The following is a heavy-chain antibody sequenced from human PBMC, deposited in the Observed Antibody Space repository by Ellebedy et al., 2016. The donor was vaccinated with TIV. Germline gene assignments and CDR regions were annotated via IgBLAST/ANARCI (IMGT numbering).Heavy chain of an antibody. CDR1: GGSVSTTTYY. V-gene: IGHV4-39*01. CDR3: ARLSSGWDGWFDP. Sequence: SETLSLTXSVSGGSVSTTTYYWVWVRQPPGKGLEWIGSISFSGDTSYNPSLESRVTLSVDTSKNQFSLMVTSMTAADTAVYYCARLSSGWDGWFDPWGQGTLVTVSS. D-gene: IGHD6-19*01. J-gene: IGHJ5*02. CDR2: ISFSGDT.